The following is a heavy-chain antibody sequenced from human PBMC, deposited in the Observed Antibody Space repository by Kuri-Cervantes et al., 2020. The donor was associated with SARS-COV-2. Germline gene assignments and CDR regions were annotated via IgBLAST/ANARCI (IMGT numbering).Heavy chain of an antibody. D-gene: IGHD3-3*01. Sequence: SVKVSCKASGGTFSSYAISWVRQAPGQGLEWMGGIIPIFGTANYAQKLQGRVTMTTDTSTSTAYMELRSLRSDDTAVYYCAQTLDYDFWSGYSTGYFQHWGQGTLVTVSS. CDR2: IIPIFGTA. J-gene: IGHJ1*01. CDR1: GGTFSSYA. CDR3: AQTLDYDFWSGYSTGYFQH. V-gene: IGHV1-69*05.